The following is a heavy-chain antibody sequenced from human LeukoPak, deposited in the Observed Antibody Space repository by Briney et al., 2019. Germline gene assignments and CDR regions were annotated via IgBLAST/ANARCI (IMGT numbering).Heavy chain of an antibody. Sequence: SETLSLTCTVSGDSISSYYWSWIRQPPGKRLERIRYIYYSGSTNYNPSLKSRLTISLDTSKNQFSLKLSSVTAADTAVYYCARVLNPWFGEFAFDYWGQGALVIVSS. CDR1: GDSISSYY. J-gene: IGHJ4*02. CDR3: ARVLNPWFGEFAFDY. V-gene: IGHV4-59*01. CDR2: IYYSGST. D-gene: IGHD3-10*01.